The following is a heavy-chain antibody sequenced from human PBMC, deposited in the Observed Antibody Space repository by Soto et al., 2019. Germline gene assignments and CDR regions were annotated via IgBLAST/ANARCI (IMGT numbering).Heavy chain of an antibody. V-gene: IGHV6-1*01. Sequence: SQTLSLTCAISGDSVSTNSATWDWIRQPLSRGLEWLGRTYYRSNWYTDYAVSVKGRITISPDTSNNQLSLQLNSVTPDDTAVYYCARLIGNSWLDSWRQGTMVTVSS. D-gene: IGHD2-8*01. CDR1: GDSVSTNSAT. J-gene: IGHJ5*01. CDR3: ARLIGNSWLDS. CDR2: TYYRSNWYT.